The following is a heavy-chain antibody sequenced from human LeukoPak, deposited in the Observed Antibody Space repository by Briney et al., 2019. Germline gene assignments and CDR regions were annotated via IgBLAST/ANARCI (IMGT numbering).Heavy chain of an antibody. CDR2: INSHGSDT. CDR3: VRESRSGWSQNFDY. V-gene: IGHV3-74*01. D-gene: IGHD6-19*01. J-gene: IGHJ4*02. CDR1: GFTFSTYW. Sequence: GGSLRLSCAASGFTFSTYWMHWVRQAPGKGLVWVSQINSHGSDTNYADFVKGRFTISRDNAKNTLYLQMNSLRAEDTAVYYCVRESRSGWSQNFDYWGQGTLITVSS.